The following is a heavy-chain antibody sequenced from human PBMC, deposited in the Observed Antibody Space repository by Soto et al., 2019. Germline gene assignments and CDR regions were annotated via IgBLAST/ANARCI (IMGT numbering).Heavy chain of an antibody. V-gene: IGHV6-1*01. CDR2: TYYRSKWYN. J-gene: IGHJ6*02. CDR3: ARAPSITIFGVVIDDYYYYGMDV. CDR1: GDSVSSKSPA. Sequence: SQTPSTTCAISGDSVSSKSPAWNSPRQTPSRGLECLGRTYYRSKWYNDYAVSVKSRITINPVTSKNQFSLQLNSVTPEDTAVYYCARAPSITIFGVVIDDYYYYGMDVWGQGTTVTVSS. D-gene: IGHD3-3*01.